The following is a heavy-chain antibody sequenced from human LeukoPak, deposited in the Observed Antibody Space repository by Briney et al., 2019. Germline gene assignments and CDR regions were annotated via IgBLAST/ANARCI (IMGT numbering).Heavy chain of an antibody. CDR2: IYQSGST. V-gene: IGHV4-30-2*01. Sequence: SETLSLTCTVSGGSISSGGYYWSWIRQPPGKGLEWIGYIYQSGSTYYNPSLKSRVTISVDRSKNQFSLKLSSVTAADTAVYYCASTTKVSVGNWGQGNLGTVSS. J-gene: IGHJ4*02. CDR3: ASTTKVSVGN. CDR1: GGSISSGGYY. D-gene: IGHD4-17*01.